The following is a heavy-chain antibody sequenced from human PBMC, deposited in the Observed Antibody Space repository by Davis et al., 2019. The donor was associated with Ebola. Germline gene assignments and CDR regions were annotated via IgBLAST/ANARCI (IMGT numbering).Heavy chain of an antibody. Sequence: GESLKISCAASGFTFSNYNMNWVRQAPGKGLEWVSSISSSSSAIFYADSVKGRFTTSRENAKNSLYLQLNSLRAEDTAVYYCARARTYYYGMDVWGQGTTVTVSS. CDR2: ISSSSSAI. CDR1: GFTFSNYN. V-gene: IGHV3-21*01. D-gene: IGHD3/OR15-3a*01. CDR3: ARARTYYYGMDV. J-gene: IGHJ6*02.